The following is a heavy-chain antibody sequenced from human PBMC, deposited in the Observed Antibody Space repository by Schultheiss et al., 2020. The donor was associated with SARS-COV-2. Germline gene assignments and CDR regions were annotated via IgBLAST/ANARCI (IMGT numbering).Heavy chain of an antibody. CDR1: GFAFSHYG. J-gene: IGHJ4*02. CDR3: ARRDGYNPSPFDY. Sequence: GGSLRLSCAASGFAFSHYGMHWVRQAPGKGLEWVAVISYDGSNKYYADSVKGRFTISRDNSKNTLHLQMNSLRAEDTAVYYCARRDGYNPSPFDYWGQGTLVTVSS. CDR2: ISYDGSNK. V-gene: IGHV3-30*03. D-gene: IGHD5-24*01.